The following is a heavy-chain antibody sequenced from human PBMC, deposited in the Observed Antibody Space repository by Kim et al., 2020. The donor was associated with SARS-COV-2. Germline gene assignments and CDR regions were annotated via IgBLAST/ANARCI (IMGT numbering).Heavy chain of an antibody. CDR3: GRAPTGTVDY. CDR2: ISGSGGYS. CDR1: GFTFSDYY. J-gene: IGHJ4*02. V-gene: IGHV3-11*05. Sequence: GGSLRLSCAASGFTFSDYYITWIRQALGKGLEWVSYISGSGGYSNYADSVRGRFTISRDNAKNSLYLEMNSLRADDTAVYYCGRAPTGTVDYWGQGTLVTVSS. D-gene: IGHD2-8*02.